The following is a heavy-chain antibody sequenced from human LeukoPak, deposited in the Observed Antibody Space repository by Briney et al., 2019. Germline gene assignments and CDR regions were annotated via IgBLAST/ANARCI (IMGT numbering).Heavy chain of an antibody. D-gene: IGHD5-24*01. V-gene: IGHV1-2*02. CDR3: ARGGRWLPQATAVFDY. CDR2: INPNSGGT. Sequence: ASVKVSCKASGYTFTGYYMHWVRQAPGQGLEWMGWINPNSGGTNYAQKFQGRVTMTRDTSMSTAYMELSRLRSDDTAVYYCARGGRWLPQATAVFDYWGQGTLVTVSS. J-gene: IGHJ4*02. CDR1: GYTFTGYY.